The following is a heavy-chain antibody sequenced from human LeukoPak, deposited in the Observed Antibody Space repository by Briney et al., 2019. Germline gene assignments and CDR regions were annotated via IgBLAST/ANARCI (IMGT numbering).Heavy chain of an antibody. J-gene: IGHJ4*02. D-gene: IGHD3-10*01. CDR2: ISGSGSYT. CDR3: AGYYYGSGSPSRYYDY. V-gene: IGHV3-23*01. CDR1: GFTFSSYA. Sequence: SGGSLRLSCAASGFTFSSYAMSWVRQAPGKGLEWVPTISGSGSYTYYADSVKGRFTISRDNSKNTLYLQMNSLRAEDTAIYYCAGYYYGSGSPSRYYDYWGQGTLVTVSS.